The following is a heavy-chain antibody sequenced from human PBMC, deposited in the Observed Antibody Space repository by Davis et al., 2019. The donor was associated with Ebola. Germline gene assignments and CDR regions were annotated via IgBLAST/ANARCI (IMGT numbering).Heavy chain of an antibody. CDR3: ARDHKDGDFWSGYYKDYYYGMDV. Sequence: GESLKISCAASGFTFSSYWMHWVRQAPGKRLVWVSRINSDGSSTSYADSVKGRFTISRDNAKNTLYLQMNSLRAEDTAVYYCARDHKDGDFWSGYYKDYYYGMDVWGQGTTVTVSS. V-gene: IGHV3-74*01. D-gene: IGHD3-3*01. CDR1: GFTFSSYW. CDR2: INSDGSST. J-gene: IGHJ6*02.